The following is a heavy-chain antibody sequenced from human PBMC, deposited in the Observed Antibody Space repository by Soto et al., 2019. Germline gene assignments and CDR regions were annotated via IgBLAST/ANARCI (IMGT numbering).Heavy chain of an antibody. V-gene: IGHV1-69*01. Sequence: QVQLVQSGAEVKKPGSSVKVSCKASGGTFGSYAITWVRRAPGQGLEWLGGIIPILISPAYAQKFQARVVITADEITNTAYMELNSLRFDDTAVYYCAREAPYCTSATCPKFYDMDVWGQGTTVTVAS. J-gene: IGHJ6*02. CDR1: GGTFGSYA. CDR3: AREAPYCTSATCPKFYDMDV. CDR2: IIPILISP. D-gene: IGHD2-2*01.